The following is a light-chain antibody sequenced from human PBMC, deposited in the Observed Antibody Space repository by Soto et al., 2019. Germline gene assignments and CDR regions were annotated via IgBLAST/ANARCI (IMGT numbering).Light chain of an antibody. V-gene: IGKV3-20*01. CDR3: QQYGGSRWT. CDR2: GAF. CDR1: QSVSSTY. Sequence: EIVLTQSPGTLSLSPGERATLSCRASQSVSSTYLAWYQQKPGQAPRLLIYGAFNRATGIPARFSGSGSGTDFTLTISRLEPEDFAVYYCQQYGGSRWTFGQGTRVDI. J-gene: IGKJ1*01.